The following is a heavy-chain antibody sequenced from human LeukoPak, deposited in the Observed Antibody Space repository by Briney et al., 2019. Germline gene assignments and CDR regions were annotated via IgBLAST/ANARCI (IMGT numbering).Heavy chain of an antibody. CDR1: GFTFSSYA. CDR2: ISGSGGST. D-gene: IGHD3-22*01. Sequence: GGSLRLSCAASGFTFSSYAMSWVRQAPGKGLEWVSAISGSGGSTYYADSVKGRFTISRDNSKNTLYLQMNSLRAEDTAVYYCAIFRYYYDSSGYYGFWGQGTLVAVSS. V-gene: IGHV3-23*01. J-gene: IGHJ4*02. CDR3: AIFRYYYDSSGYYGF.